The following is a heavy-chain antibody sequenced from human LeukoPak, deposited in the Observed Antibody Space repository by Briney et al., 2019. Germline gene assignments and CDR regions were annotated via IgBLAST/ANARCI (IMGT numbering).Heavy chain of an antibody. CDR3: ARGGYDSSGYPFDY. J-gene: IGHJ4*02. CDR1: GFTFDDYG. D-gene: IGHD3-22*01. CDR2: INGNGGST. V-gene: IGHV3-20*04. Sequence: GGSLRLSCAASGFTFDDYGMSWVRQAPGKGLEWVSGINGNGGSTRYADCVKGRFTITTDNAKTSLYMQMNSLRAEDTALYYCARGGYDSSGYPFDYWGQGTLVTVSS.